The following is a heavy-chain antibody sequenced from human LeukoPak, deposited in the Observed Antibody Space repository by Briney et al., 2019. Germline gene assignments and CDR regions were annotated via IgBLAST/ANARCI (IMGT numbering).Heavy chain of an antibody. Sequence: ASVKVSCKASGYTFSSSDIHWVRQATGQGLEWLGWMNPNSGNTGYAQKFQGRVTITRNTSMSTAYMQLSSLRSEDTAMYYCARGVRHIVVVIALYYFDYWGQGTLVTVSS. CDR3: ARGVRHIVVVIALYYFDY. CDR2: MNPNSGNT. V-gene: IGHV1-8*01. J-gene: IGHJ4*02. CDR1: GYTFSSSD. D-gene: IGHD2-21*01.